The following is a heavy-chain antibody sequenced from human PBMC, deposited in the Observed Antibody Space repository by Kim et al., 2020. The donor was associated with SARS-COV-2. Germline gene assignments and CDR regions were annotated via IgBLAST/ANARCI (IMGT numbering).Heavy chain of an antibody. CDR3: TRVHPSSNSWWDAFDI. CDR1: GFTFSDSA. Sequence: GGSLRLSCAASGFTFSDSAMYWVRQASGKGLEWVGRIRSKTNSYATAYDVSVKGRFIISRDDSKNTAYLQMNSLKTEDTAIYYCTRVHPSSNSWWDAFDIWGQGTMVTVSS. CDR2: IRSKTNSYAT. V-gene: IGHV3-73*01. J-gene: IGHJ3*02. D-gene: IGHD2-2*01.